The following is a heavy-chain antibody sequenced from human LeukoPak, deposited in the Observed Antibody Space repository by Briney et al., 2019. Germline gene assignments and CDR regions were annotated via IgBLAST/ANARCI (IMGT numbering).Heavy chain of an antibody. CDR3: AADGYNFFDY. J-gene: IGHJ4*02. V-gene: IGHV4-61*02. CDR1: GGSISSGSYY. Sequence: SETLSLTCTVSGGSISSGSYYWSWIRQPAGKGLEWIGRIYTSGSTNYNPSLKSRVIVSVDTSKNQFSLKLSSVTAADTAVYYCAADGYNFFDYWGQGTLVTVSS. CDR2: IYTSGST. D-gene: IGHD5-24*01.